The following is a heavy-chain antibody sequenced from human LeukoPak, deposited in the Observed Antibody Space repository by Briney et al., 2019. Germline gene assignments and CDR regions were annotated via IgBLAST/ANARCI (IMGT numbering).Heavy chain of an antibody. CDR1: GFTFSSYG. Sequence: PGGSLRLSCAASGFTFSSYGMHWVRQAPGKGLEWVSAISGSGGSTYYADSVKGRFTISRDNSKNTLYLQMNSLRAEDMAVYYCAARQPIVGATTTEYWGQGTLVTVSS. J-gene: IGHJ4*02. D-gene: IGHD1-26*01. V-gene: IGHV3-23*01. CDR3: AARQPIVGATTTEY. CDR2: ISGSGGST.